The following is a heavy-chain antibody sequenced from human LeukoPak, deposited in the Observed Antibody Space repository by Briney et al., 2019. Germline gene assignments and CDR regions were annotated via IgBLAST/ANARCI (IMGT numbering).Heavy chain of an antibody. V-gene: IGHV3-74*01. CDR3: ARDPDYYFDY. CDR1: GFTFSSFW. Sequence: GGSLRLSCAASGFTFSSFWLHWVRQAPGKGLVWVSRLNSDGSDTSYADSVKGRFTISRDNAKNSLYLQMNSLRAEDTAVYYCARDPDYYFDYWGQGTLVTVSS. J-gene: IGHJ4*02. CDR2: LNSDGSDT.